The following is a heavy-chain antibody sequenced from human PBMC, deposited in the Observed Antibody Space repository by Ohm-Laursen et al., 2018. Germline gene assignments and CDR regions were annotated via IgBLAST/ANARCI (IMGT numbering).Heavy chain of an antibody. CDR1: GYTFTSYD. CDR3: AREFKDTAMANNYYYYGMDV. CDR2: MNPDSGNT. D-gene: IGHD5-18*01. J-gene: IGHJ6*02. Sequence: SVKVSCKASGYTFTSYDINWVRQATGQGLEWMGWMNPDSGNTGYAQKFQGRVTMTRNTSISTAYMELSSLRSEDTAVYYCAREFKDTAMANNYYYYGMDVWGQGTTVTVSS. V-gene: IGHV1-8*01.